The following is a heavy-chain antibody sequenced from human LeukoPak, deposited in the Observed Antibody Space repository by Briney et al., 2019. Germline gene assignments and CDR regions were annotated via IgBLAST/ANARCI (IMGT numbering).Heavy chain of an antibody. V-gene: IGHV1-24*01. D-gene: IGHD5-18*01. Sequence: GASVKVSFKVSGDTLTELSMHWGRQGPGKGGEWMGGFDPEDGETIYAQKFQGRVTMTEDTSTDTAYMELSSLRSEDTAVYYCATGRGYGRNFDYWGQGTLVTVSS. CDR3: ATGRGYGRNFDY. CDR2: FDPEDGET. CDR1: GDTLTELS. J-gene: IGHJ4*02.